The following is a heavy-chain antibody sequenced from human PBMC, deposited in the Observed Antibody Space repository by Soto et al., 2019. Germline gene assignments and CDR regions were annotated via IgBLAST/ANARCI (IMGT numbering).Heavy chain of an antibody. J-gene: IGHJ4*02. Sequence: SETLSLTCTVSGGSIYTGGFYWSWIRQLPGKGLEWLGYIYYAGSTQYTPSLKSRLTISTDTSDNQFSLRLTSVTAADTAVYYCATSLVTSRTSVDYWGQGTLVTGFS. V-gene: IGHV4-31*03. D-gene: IGHD1-26*01. CDR3: ATSLVTSRTSVDY. CDR1: GGSIYTGGFY. CDR2: IYYAGST.